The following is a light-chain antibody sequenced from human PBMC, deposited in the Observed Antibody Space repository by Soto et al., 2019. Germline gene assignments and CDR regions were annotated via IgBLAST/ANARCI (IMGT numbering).Light chain of an antibody. CDR1: QSISSW. CDR2: KAS. J-gene: IGKJ3*01. Sequence: DIQMTQSPSTLSASVGDRVTITCRASQSISSWLAWYQQKPGKAPKLLIYKASSLESGVPSRVSASGSGTEFTLTITSLQPADFETYYCQQYNSYPYTFGPGHKVDIK. CDR3: QQYNSYPYT. V-gene: IGKV1-5*03.